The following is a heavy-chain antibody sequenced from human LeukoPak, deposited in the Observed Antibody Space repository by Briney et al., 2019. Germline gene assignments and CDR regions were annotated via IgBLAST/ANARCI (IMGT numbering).Heavy chain of an antibody. CDR1: GGSISSYY. J-gene: IGHJ6*04. Sequence: SETLSLTCTASGGSISSYYWSWIRQPPGKGLEWIGYIYYSGSTNYNPSLKSRVTISVDTSKNQFSLKLSSVTAADTAVYYCARDQSVRGADYGTDVWGKGTTVTVSS. V-gene: IGHV4-59*01. D-gene: IGHD3-10*01. CDR3: ARDQSVRGADYGTDV. CDR2: IYYSGST.